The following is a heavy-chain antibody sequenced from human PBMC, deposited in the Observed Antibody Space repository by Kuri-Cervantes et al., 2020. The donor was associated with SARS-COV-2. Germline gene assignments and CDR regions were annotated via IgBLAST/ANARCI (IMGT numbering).Heavy chain of an antibody. CDR1: GFSLSNARMG. CDR2: IFSNDEK. V-gene: IGHV2-26*01. CDR3: ARSSWESPYYYGMDV. D-gene: IGHD3-16*01. J-gene: IGHJ6*02. Sequence: SGPTLVKPTQTLTLTCTFSGFSLSNARMGVSWIRQPPGKALEWLAHIFSNDEKSYSTSLKSRLTISKDTSKSQVVLTMTNMDPVDTATYYCARSSWESPYYYGMDVWGQGTTVTVSS.